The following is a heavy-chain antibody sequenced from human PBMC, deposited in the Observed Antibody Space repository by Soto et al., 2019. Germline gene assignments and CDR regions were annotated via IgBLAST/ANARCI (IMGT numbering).Heavy chain of an antibody. J-gene: IGHJ6*02. V-gene: IGHV5-51*01. CDR2: IYPGDSDT. CDR1: GYSFTTYW. Sequence: GESLKISCKASGYSFTTYWIGWVRQMPGKGLEWMGIIYPGDSDTKYSPSFQGQVNISADKSISTAYLQWTSLKASDTAMYYCARTYYYGSGSLPGGMDVWGQGTTVTVSS. CDR3: ARTYYYGSGSLPGGMDV. D-gene: IGHD3-10*01.